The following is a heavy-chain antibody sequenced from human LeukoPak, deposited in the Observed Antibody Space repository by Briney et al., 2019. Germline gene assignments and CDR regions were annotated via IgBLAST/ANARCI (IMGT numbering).Heavy chain of an antibody. J-gene: IGHJ5*02. CDR2: INHSGST. V-gene: IGHV4-34*01. Sequence: SETLSLTCAVYGGSFSGYYWSWIRQPPGKGLEWIGEINHSGSTNYNPSLKSRVTISVDTSKNQFSLKLSSVTAADTAVYYCARSPIVVVPAAMFWFDPWGQGTLVTVSS. CDR1: GGSFSGYY. D-gene: IGHD2-2*01. CDR3: ARSPIVVVPAAMFWFDP.